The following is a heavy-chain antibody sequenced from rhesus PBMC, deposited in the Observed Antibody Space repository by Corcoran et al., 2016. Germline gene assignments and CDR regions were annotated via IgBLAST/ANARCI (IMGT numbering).Heavy chain of an antibody. J-gene: IGHJ4*01. CDR2: IYGSGSST. CDR3: GRERVGAAAGTGVWDD. V-gene: IGHV4-127*01. Sequence: QLQLQESGPGLVKPSETLSLTCAVSGYSISSGYGWSWIRQAPGKGLAWIVYIYGSGSSTNSNPSLKSRVTRSVDTSKTQLSLKLSSVTTADTAVDYCGRERVGAAAGTGVWDDWGQGVLVTVSS. CDR1: GYSISSGYG. D-gene: IGHD6-31*01.